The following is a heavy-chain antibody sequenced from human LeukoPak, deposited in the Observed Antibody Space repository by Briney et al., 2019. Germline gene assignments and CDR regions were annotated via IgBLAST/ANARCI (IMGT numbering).Heavy chain of an antibody. CDR1: GFTFDDYG. D-gene: IGHD1-26*01. V-gene: IGHV3-20*04. Sequence: GGSLRLSCAASGFTFDDYGMSWVRQAPGNGLEWVSGINWNGGSTGYADSVKGRFTISRDNAKNSLYLQMNSLRAEDTALYYCARVRSGSYRAYYYYYMDVWGKGTTVTVSS. CDR3: ARVRSGSYRAYYYYYMDV. CDR2: INWNGGST. J-gene: IGHJ6*03.